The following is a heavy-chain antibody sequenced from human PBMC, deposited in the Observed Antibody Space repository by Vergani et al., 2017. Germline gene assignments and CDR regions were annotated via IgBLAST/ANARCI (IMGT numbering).Heavy chain of an antibody. CDR1: GYSFTSYW. V-gene: IGHV5-51*03. CDR3: ARRARVVPAAANRWFDP. J-gene: IGHJ5*02. D-gene: IGHD2-2*01. Sequence: EVQLVQSGAEVKKPGESLKISCKGSGYSFTSYWIGWVRQMPGKGLEWMGIIYPGDSDTRYSPSFQGQVTISADKSISTAYLQWSSLTASDTAMYYCARRARVVPAAANRWFDPWGQGTLVTVSS. CDR2: IYPGDSDT.